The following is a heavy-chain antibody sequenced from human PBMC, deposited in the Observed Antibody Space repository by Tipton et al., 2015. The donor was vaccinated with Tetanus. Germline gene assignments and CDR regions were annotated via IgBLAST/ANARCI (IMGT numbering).Heavy chain of an antibody. D-gene: IGHD6-19*01. CDR3: VRDGGSSGWLAY. Sequence: SGFNFSTFGMHWVRQAPGKGLEWLAVIWNDGSYTYEADSVKGRFTISRDNSKNTVYLQMNSLRVEDTAVYYCVRDGGSSGWLAYWGQGTLVTVSS. V-gene: IGHV3-33*01. CDR2: IWNDGSYT. CDR1: GFNFSTFG. J-gene: IGHJ4*02.